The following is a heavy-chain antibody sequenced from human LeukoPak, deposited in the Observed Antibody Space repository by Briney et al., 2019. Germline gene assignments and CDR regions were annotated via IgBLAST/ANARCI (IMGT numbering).Heavy chain of an antibody. Sequence: GGSLRLSCAASGFTFSSYAMSWVRQAPGKGLEWVSAISGSDGSTYYADSVKGRFTISRDISKSALYLQMNSLRAKDTAVYYRAKSSGYYFHYWGQGTLVTVSS. D-gene: IGHD3-22*01. CDR2: ISGSDGST. V-gene: IGHV3-23*01. J-gene: IGHJ4*02. CDR1: GFTFSSYA. CDR3: AKSSGYYFHY.